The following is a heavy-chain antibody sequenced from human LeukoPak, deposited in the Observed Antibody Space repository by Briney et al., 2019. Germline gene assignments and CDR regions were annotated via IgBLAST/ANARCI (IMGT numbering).Heavy chain of an antibody. V-gene: IGHV3-11*05. CDR1: GFTFSDYY. CDR3: ARDLYYYGMDV. J-gene: IGHJ6*02. CDR2: ISSSSSYT. Sequence: EGSLRLSCAASGFTFSDYYMSWIRQAPGKGLEWVSYISSSSSYTNYADSVKGRFTISRDNAKNSLYLQMNILRAEDTAVYYCARDLYYYGMDVWGQGTTVTVSS.